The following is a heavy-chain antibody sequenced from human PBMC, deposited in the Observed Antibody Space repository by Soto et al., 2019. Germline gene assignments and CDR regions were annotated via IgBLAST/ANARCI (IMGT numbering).Heavy chain of an antibody. CDR2: INHSGST. Sequence: PSETLSLTCAVYGGSFSGYYWSWIRQPPGKGLEWIGEINHSGSTNYNPSLKSRVTISVDTSKNQFSLKLSSVTAADTAVYYCARGDDRDYDFWSGQLGGYWFDPWGQGTLVTVSS. J-gene: IGHJ5*02. V-gene: IGHV4-34*01. CDR1: GGSFSGYY. CDR3: ARGDDRDYDFWSGQLGGYWFDP. D-gene: IGHD3-3*01.